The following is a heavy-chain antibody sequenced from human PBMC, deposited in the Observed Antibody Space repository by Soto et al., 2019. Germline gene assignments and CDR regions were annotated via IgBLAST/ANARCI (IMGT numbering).Heavy chain of an antibody. D-gene: IGHD3-9*01. CDR2: IYYSGST. CDR1: GGSISSSSYY. Sequence: SETLSLTCTVSGGSISSSSYYWGWIRQPPGKGLEWIGSIYYSGSTYYNPSLKSRVTISVDTSKNQFSLKLSSVTAADTAVYYCGGAPARDMERSFDWLLSYCMHVWGQVTTVT. CDR3: GGAPARDMERSFDWLLSYCMHV. V-gene: IGHV4-39*01. J-gene: IGHJ6*02.